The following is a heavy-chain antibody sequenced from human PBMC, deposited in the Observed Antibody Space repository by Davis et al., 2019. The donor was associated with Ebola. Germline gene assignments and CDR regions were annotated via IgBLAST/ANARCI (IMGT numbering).Heavy chain of an antibody. J-gene: IGHJ6*02. V-gene: IGHV6-1*01. CDR3: ARGWLRGGMDV. D-gene: IGHD5-18*01. CDR2: TYYSSQWYH. CDR1: GDSVSSAG. Sequence: LRLSCAISGDSVSSAGWNWIRQSPSRGLEWLGRTYYSSQWYHHYAVSVKSRITINPDTSKNQFSLQLNSVTPEDTALYYCARGWLRGGMDVWGEGTTVTV.